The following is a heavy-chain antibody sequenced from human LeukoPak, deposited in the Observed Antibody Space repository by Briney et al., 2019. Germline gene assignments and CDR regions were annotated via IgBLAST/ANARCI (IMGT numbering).Heavy chain of an antibody. J-gene: IGHJ4*02. CDR3: ARQEQLGTYYFDY. CDR2: VYYIGNT. V-gene: IGHV4-59*06. CDR1: GGSISSYY. Sequence: SETLSLTCTVSGGSISSYYWTWIRQHPGKGLEWIGYVYYIGNTYYNPSLKSRVTISLDTSKNQFSLKLSSVTAADTAVYFCARQEQLGTYYFDYWGQGTLVTVSP. D-gene: IGHD6-6*01.